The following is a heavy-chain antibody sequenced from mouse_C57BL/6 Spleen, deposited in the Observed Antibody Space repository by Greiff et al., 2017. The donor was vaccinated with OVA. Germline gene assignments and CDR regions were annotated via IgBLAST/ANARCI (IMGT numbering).Heavy chain of an antibody. J-gene: IGHJ2*01. CDR1: GFSLTSYG. CDR3: ARYYGSSYFYFDY. V-gene: IGHV2-2*01. Sequence: QVQLKESGPGLVQPSQSLSITCTVSGFSLTSYGVHWVRQSPGKGLEWLGVIWSGGSTDYNAAFISRLSISKDNSKSQVFFKMNSLQADDTAIYYCARYYGSSYFYFDYWGQGTTLTVSS. D-gene: IGHD1-1*01. CDR2: IWSGGST.